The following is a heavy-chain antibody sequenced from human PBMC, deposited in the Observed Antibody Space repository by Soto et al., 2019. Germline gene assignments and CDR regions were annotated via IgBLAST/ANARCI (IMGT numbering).Heavy chain of an antibody. J-gene: IGHJ5*02. CDR3: ARDTPQLVRFWFDP. Sequence: GGSLRLSCSASGFTFSSYSMNWVRQAPGKGLEWVSSISSSSSYIYYADSVKGRFTISRDNAKNSLYLQMNSLRAEDTAVYYCARDTPQLVRFWFDPWGQGTLVTVSS. V-gene: IGHV3-21*01. CDR2: ISSSSSYI. D-gene: IGHD6-13*01. CDR1: GFTFSSYS.